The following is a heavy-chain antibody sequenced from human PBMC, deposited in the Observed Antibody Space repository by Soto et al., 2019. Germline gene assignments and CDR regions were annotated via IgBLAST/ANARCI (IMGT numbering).Heavy chain of an antibody. Sequence: VKVSCKASGYTFTSYGISWVRQAPGQGLEWMGWISAYNGNTNYAQKLQGRVTMTTDTSTSTAYMELRSLRSDDTAVYYCARDPNLGFKNWFAPRGQGTLVTVSS. CDR3: ARDPNLGFKNWFAP. V-gene: IGHV1-18*01. J-gene: IGHJ5*02. CDR2: ISAYNGNT. CDR1: GYTFTSYG. D-gene: IGHD3-10*01.